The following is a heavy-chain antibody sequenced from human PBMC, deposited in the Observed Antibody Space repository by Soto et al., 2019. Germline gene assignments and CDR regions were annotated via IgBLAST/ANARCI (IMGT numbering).Heavy chain of an antibody. V-gene: IGHV3-21*06. CDR3: VRGGRGYTRDDVFDI. J-gene: IGHJ3*02. Sequence: EVQLVESGGGLVKPGGSLRLSCVDSGFTFSSYSMNWVRQAPGKGLEWVSSISAYSSPIFYADSVKGRFTISRDNAKNSLYLQMGSLRAGDTAVYYCVRGGRGYTRDDVFDIWGQGTMVTVSS. CDR1: GFTFSSYS. D-gene: IGHD2-2*02. CDR2: ISAYSSPI.